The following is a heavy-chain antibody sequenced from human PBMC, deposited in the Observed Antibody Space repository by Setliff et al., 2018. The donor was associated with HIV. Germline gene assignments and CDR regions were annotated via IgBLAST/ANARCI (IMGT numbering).Heavy chain of an antibody. V-gene: IGHV3-7*01. CDR2: IGQDGSEK. D-gene: IGHD6-13*01. Sequence: GGSLRLSCAASRFDFNNYWMCWVRQAPGKGLEWVANIGQDGSEKNYVDSVKGRFTISRDNAKNTVYLQMNSLRTEDTAVYYCARGGFGTGLDYWGLGALVTVS. CDR1: RFDFNNYW. CDR3: ARGGFGTGLDY. J-gene: IGHJ4*02.